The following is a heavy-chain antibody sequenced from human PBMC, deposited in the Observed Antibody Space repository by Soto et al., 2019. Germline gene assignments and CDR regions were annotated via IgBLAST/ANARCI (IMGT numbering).Heavy chain of an antibody. V-gene: IGHV1-8*01. J-gene: IGHJ6*02. D-gene: IGHD1-1*01. CDR2: NKPNGGHT. CDR1: GYTFNSFD. Sequence: QVQLVQSGADLKKPGASVRVSCKASGYTFNSFDINWVRQATGQGLEWMGWNKPNGGHTGYAQKFQGRVTMTWNASISTAYMELTSLGSQETAVYYWARRFPNNNYGMDVWGQGTTVTVSS. CDR3: ARRFPNNNYGMDV.